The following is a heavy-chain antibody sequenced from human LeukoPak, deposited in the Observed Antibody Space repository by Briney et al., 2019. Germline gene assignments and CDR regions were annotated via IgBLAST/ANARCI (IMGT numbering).Heavy chain of an antibody. D-gene: IGHD1-1*01. CDR3: AKDPQGWNLYYFDY. V-gene: IGHV3-23*01. CDR2: ISGSGGST. CDR1: GFTFSSYA. J-gene: IGHJ4*02. Sequence: GGSLRLSCAASGFTFSSYAMSWVRQAPGKGLEWVSAISGSGGSTYYADSVKGRFTSSRDNSKNTLYLQMNSLRAEDRAVYYCAKDPQGWNLYYFDYWGQGTLVTVSS.